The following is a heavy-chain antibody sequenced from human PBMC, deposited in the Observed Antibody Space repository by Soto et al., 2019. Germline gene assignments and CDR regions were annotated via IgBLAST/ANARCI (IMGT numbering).Heavy chain of an antibody. J-gene: IGHJ6*03. CDR1: GFSFSSYW. CDR3: ARESWGDYYYYYYMDV. V-gene: IGHV3-7*01. D-gene: IGHD2-21*02. Sequence: PGGSLRLSCAASGFSFSSYWMSWVRQAPGKGLEWVANIKQDGSEKYYVDSVKGRFTISRDNAKNSLYLQMNSLRVEDTAVYYCARESWGDYYYYYYMDVWGKGTTVTVSS. CDR2: IKQDGSEK.